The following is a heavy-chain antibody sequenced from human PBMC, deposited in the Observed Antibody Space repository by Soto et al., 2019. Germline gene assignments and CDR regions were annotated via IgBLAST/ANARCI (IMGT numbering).Heavy chain of an antibody. CDR2: IIPIFGTA. CDR1: GGTFSSYA. Sequence: QVQLVQSGAEVKKPGSSVKVSCKASGGTFSSYAISWVRQAPGQGLEWMGGIIPIFGTANYAQKFQGRVTITAGESTRTAYMELSSLRSKDAAVCSCARQPVAAARFDPWGQGTLVTVSS. CDR3: ARQPVAAARFDP. J-gene: IGHJ5*02. V-gene: IGHV1-69*12. D-gene: IGHD6-13*01.